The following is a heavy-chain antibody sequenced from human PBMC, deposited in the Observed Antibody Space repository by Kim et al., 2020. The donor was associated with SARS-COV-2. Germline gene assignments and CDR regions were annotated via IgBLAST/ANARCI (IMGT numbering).Heavy chain of an antibody. D-gene: IGHD6-13*01. V-gene: IGHV3-48*03. J-gene: IGHJ6*02. CDR3: AREGTVLIANSYYYYGMDV. Sequence: KGRFTISRDNAKNSLYLQMNSLRAEDTAVYYCAREGTVLIANSYYYYGMDVWGQGTTVTVSS.